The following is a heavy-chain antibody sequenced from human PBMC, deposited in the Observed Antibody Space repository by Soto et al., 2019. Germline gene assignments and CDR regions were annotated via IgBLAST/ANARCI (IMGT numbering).Heavy chain of an antibody. CDR1: GGPIRSGNYY. J-gene: IGHJ6*02. V-gene: IGHV4-31*03. CDR3: ARAVMDFYDSSGYSAHYYGMGV. CDR2: IFYSGST. D-gene: IGHD3-22*01. Sequence: SETLSLTCTVSGGPIRSGNYYWSWIRQHPGKGLEWIGYIFYSGSTYYNPSLQSRVTISVDTSKNQFSLKLSSVTAADTAVYYCARAVMDFYDSSGYSAHYYGMGVWGQGTTVTVSS.